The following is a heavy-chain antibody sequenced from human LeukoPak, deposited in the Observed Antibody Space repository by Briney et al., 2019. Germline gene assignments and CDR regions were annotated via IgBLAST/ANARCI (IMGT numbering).Heavy chain of an antibody. CDR2: ISSSGSTI. D-gene: IGHD1/OR15-1a*01. CDR3: AREAVMPVAPVKIGTSDRPLYEYYGLDV. J-gene: IGHJ6*02. V-gene: IGHV3-11*01. CDR1: GFTFSDYY. Sequence: GGSLRPSCAASGFTFSDYYMSWIRQAPGKGLGWVSYISSSGSTIYYADSVKGRFTISRDNAKNSPYLQMNSLRAEDPAVYYCAREAVMPVAPVKIGTSDRPLYEYYGLDVWGQGTTVTVS.